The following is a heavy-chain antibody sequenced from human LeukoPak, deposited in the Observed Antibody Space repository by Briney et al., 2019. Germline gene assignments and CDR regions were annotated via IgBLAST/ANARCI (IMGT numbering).Heavy chain of an antibody. J-gene: IGHJ4*02. CDR1: GYTFTSYY. V-gene: IGHV7-4-1*02. CDR2: INTSTGNP. Sequence: PGASVKVSCKASGYTFTSYYMHWVRQAPGQGLEWMGWINTSTGNPTYAQGFTGRFVFSYDTSVKTTYLQISGLKAEDTAVYHCAVGDTTVGYFDYWGQGARVTVSS. D-gene: IGHD1-26*01. CDR3: AVGDTTVGYFDY.